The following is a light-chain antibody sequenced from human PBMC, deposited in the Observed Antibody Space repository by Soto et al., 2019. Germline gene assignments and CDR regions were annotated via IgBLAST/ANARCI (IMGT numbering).Light chain of an antibody. CDR2: AAS. CDR3: QQSYTTAALS. J-gene: IGKJ4*01. Sequence: DIQLTQSPSSVSASVGDRVTLTCLASQGISSWLAWYQQKPGKAPKLLIYAASSLQPGVPSRFSGSGSGTDFTLTISSLQPEDFATYYCQQSYTTAALSFGGGTKVDI. V-gene: IGKV1-12*01. CDR1: QGISSW.